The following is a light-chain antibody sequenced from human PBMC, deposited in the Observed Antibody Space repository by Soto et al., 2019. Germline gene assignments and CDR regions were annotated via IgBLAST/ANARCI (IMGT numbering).Light chain of an antibody. J-gene: IGKJ1*01. CDR2: DAS. CDR1: QDISNY. Sequence: DIPMTQSPSSLSASVGDRVTITCQASQDISNYLNWYQQKPGKAPKLLIYDASNLETGVPSRFSGSGSGTDFTFTISSLQPEDIPTYYCQQYDNLPRTFGQGTKVEIK. CDR3: QQYDNLPRT. V-gene: IGKV1-33*01.